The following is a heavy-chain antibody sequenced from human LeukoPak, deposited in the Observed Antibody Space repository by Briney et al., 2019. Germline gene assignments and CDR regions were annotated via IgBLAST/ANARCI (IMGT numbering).Heavy chain of an antibody. D-gene: IGHD1-26*01. CDR3: AREGTDGSYYGFDY. CDR1: GYTFTGYY. Sequence: GASVKVPCKASGYTFTGYYMHWVRQAPGQGLEWMGWINPNSGGTNYAQKFQGRVTMTRDTSISTAYMELSRLRSDDTAVYYCAREGTDGSYYGFDYWGQGTLVTVSS. CDR2: INPNSGGT. V-gene: IGHV1-2*02. J-gene: IGHJ4*02.